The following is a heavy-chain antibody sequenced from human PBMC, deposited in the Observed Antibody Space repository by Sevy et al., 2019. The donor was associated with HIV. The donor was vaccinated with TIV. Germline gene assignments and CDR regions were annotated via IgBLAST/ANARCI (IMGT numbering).Heavy chain of an antibody. V-gene: IGHV3-53*01. J-gene: IGHJ4*02. CDR3: ARGGFRGTAYYFDY. D-gene: IGHD2-21*02. CDR2: IYSGGST. Sequence: GGSLRLSCAASGFTVSSNYMSWVRQAPGKGLEWVSVIYSGGSTYYADSVKGRFTISRDNSKNTLYLQMNSLRAEDTAVYYCARGGFRGTAYYFDYWGQGTLVTVSS. CDR1: GFTVSSNY.